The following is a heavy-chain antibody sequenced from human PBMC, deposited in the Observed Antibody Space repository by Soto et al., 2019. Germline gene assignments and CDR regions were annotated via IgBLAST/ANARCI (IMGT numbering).Heavy chain of an antibody. CDR1: GYTFTSSA. Sequence: ASVKVSCKASGYTFTSSAMHWVRQAPGQRLEWMGWINAGNGNTKYSQKFQGRVTITRDTSASTAYMELSSLRSEDTAVYYCARGERTYYDFWSGYYYYYGMDVWRQGTTVTASS. V-gene: IGHV1-3*01. CDR3: ARGERTYYDFWSGYYYYYGMDV. J-gene: IGHJ6*02. CDR2: INAGNGNT. D-gene: IGHD3-3*01.